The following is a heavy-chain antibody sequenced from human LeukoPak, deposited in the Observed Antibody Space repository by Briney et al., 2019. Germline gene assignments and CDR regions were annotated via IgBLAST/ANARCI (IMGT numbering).Heavy chain of an antibody. J-gene: IGHJ6*03. V-gene: IGHV1-2*02. CDR3: ARTLWFGEGYYYYMDV. CDR1: GYTFTGYY. CDR2: INPNSGGT. D-gene: IGHD3-10*01. Sequence: ASVTVSCKASGYTFTGYYMHWVRQAPEQGLEWTGWINPNSGGTNYAQKFQGRVTITRNTSLSTAYMELRSLRSDDTAVYYCARTLWFGEGYYYYMDVWGKGTTVTVSS.